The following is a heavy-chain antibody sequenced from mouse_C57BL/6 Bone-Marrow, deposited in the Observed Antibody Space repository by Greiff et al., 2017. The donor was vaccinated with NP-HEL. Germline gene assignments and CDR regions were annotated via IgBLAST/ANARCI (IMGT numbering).Heavy chain of an antibody. CDR2: ISSGGDYI. D-gene: IGHD2-10*02. J-gene: IGHJ2*01. Sequence: DVHLVESGEGLVKPGGSLKLSCAASGFTFSSYAMSWVRQTPEKRLEWVAYISSGGDYIYYADTVKGRFTISRDNARNTLYLQMSSLKSEDTAMYYCTRDRYGNYLFDYWGQGTTLTVSS. V-gene: IGHV5-9-1*02. CDR1: GFTFSSYA. CDR3: TRDRYGNYLFDY.